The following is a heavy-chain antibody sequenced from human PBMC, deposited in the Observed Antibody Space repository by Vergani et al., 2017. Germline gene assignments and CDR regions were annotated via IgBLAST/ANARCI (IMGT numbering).Heavy chain of an antibody. V-gene: IGHV5-51*01. CDR3: ARRVEYCSSTSCYGRLNNGFDP. CDR2: IYPGDSDT. Sequence: EVQLVQSGAEVKKPGESLKISCKGSGYSFTSYWIGWVRQMPGKGLEWMGIIYPGDSDTRYSPSFQGQVTISADKSISTAYLQWSSLKASDTAMYYCARRVEYCSSTSCYGRLNNGFDPWGQGTLVTVSS. D-gene: IGHD2-2*01. CDR1: GYSFTSYW. J-gene: IGHJ5*02.